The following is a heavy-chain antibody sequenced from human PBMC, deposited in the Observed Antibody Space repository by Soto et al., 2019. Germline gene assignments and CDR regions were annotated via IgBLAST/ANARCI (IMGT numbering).Heavy chain of an antibody. CDR1: GYTFTTYG. D-gene: IGHD3-3*01. Sequence: ASVKVSCKTSGYTFTTYGISWVRQAPGQGLEWIGWISAYNDNTNYSHKFQGRLTMTTDTSTSTAYLELRGLRSDDTAVYYCARAALYYDFWSGFHDYWGQGTLVTVSS. CDR3: ARAALYYDFWSGFHDY. V-gene: IGHV1-18*01. CDR2: ISAYNDNT. J-gene: IGHJ4*02.